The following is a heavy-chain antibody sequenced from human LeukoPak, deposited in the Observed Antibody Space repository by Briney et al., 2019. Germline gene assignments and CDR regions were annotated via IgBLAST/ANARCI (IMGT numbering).Heavy chain of an antibody. CDR2: IGSSNTI. CDR1: GFTFSDYY. D-gene: IGHD2/OR15-2a*01. Sequence: GGSLRLSCAASGFTFSDYYMSWIRQAPGKGLEWLSYIGSSNTIYSADSVKGRFTISRDNAKNTLYLQMNSLRVEDTAVYYCARDTWAYYMDVWGKGTTVTISS. CDR3: ARDTWAYYMDV. J-gene: IGHJ6*03. V-gene: IGHV3-11*01.